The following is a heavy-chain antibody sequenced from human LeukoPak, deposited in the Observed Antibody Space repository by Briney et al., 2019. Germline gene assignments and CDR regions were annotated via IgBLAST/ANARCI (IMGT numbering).Heavy chain of an antibody. Sequence: ASVKVSCKASGYTFTSYDINWVRQATGQGLEWMGWMNPNTGDTGYAQKFQGRITMTWDTSISTAYMDLSSLRSEGTAVYYCVRNTDTVVIPGAMSYNWFDPWGQGTLVTVSS. CDR3: VRNTDTVVIPGAMSYNWFDP. D-gene: IGHD2-2*01. J-gene: IGHJ5*02. CDR2: MNPNTGDT. V-gene: IGHV1-8*01. CDR1: GYTFTSYD.